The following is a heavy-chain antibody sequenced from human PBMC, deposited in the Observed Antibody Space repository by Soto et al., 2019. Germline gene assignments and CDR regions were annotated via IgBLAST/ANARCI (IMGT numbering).Heavy chain of an antibody. CDR1: GGSISTYNW. V-gene: IGHV4-4*02. Sequence: TSETLSLTCAVSGGSISTYNWWTWVRQPPGKGMEWIWEIHHSGSTNYNPYLKSQVTISVDKSKNQFSLKLSSVTAADSAMYYCARGTGMTTVPTFDYWGQGTLVLSPQ. CDR3: ARGTGMTTVPTFDY. CDR2: IHHSGST. D-gene: IGHD4-17*01. J-gene: IGHJ4*02.